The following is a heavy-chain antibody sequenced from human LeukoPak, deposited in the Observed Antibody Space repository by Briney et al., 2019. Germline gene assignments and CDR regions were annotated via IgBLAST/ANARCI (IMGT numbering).Heavy chain of an antibody. Sequence: SETLSLTCAVYGGSFSGYYWSWIRQPPGKGLEWIGEINHSGSTNYNPSLKSRVTISVDTSKNQFSLKLSSVTAADTAVYYCARAEGTTGIAATGTLDYWGQGTLVTVSS. CDR3: ARAEGTTGIAATGTLDY. D-gene: IGHD6-13*01. J-gene: IGHJ4*02. CDR2: INHSGST. V-gene: IGHV4-34*01. CDR1: GGSFSGYY.